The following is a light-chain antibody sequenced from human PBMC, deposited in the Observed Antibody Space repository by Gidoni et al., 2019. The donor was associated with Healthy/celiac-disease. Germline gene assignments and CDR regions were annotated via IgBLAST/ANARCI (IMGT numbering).Light chain of an antibody. V-gene: IGKV3-20*01. CDR2: GAS. Sequence: EIVLPQSPGTLSLSPGERATLSCRASQRVSSSYLAWYQQKPGQAPRLLIYGASSRATGIPDRVSGSGSGTDFTLTISRLEPEDFAVYYCQQYGSSLRTFGQGTKVEIK. J-gene: IGKJ1*01. CDR1: QRVSSSY. CDR3: QQYGSSLRT.